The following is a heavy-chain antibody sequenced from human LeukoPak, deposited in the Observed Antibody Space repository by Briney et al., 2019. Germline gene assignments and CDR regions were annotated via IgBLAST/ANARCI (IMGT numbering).Heavy chain of an antibody. CDR1: GGSISSSSYY. D-gene: IGHD3-9*01. J-gene: IGHJ6*02. Sequence: PETLSLTCAVSGGSISSSSYYWGWTRQPPGEGLGWVGCIYYSGSTYYNPSHKSRVTISVDTSKNQYTLKLSSVTAANTAVYYCARPAGIYDMLTGYFPYYCMDVWGQGTTVTVSS. CDR3: ARPAGIYDMLTGYFPYYCMDV. V-gene: IGHV4-39*01. CDR2: IYYSGST.